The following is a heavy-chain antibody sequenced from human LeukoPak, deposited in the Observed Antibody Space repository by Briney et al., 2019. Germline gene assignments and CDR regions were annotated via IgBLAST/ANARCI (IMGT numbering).Heavy chain of an antibody. CDR3: ARVPGPYTTSRFDF. V-gene: IGHV1-2*02. CDR1: GYTFTGYY. D-gene: IGHD2-2*02. J-gene: IGHJ4*02. CDR2: IGPDSGGT. Sequence: GASVKVSCKTSGYTFTGYYLHWVRQAPGQRPEWIGRIGPDSGGTHYGQKFQGRVTVTRDTSTTTVHMELSGLTSDDTAVYYCARVPGPYTTSRFDFWGQGTLVTVSS.